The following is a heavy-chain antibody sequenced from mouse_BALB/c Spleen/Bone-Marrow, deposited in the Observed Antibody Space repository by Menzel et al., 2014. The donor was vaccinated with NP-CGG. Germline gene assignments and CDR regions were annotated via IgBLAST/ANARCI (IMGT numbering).Heavy chain of an antibody. Sequence: VQLQESGAELVKPGASVKLSCKASGCTFTSYWMHWVKQRPGQGLEWIGEINPSNGRTNYNEKFKTKATLTVDKSSNTAYMQLSRLTSEDSAVNYCARKGADYEDYWGQGTTLTVSS. V-gene: IGHV1S81*02. J-gene: IGHJ2*01. CDR2: INPSNGRT. CDR3: ARKGADYEDY. D-gene: IGHD2-4*01. CDR1: GCTFTSYW.